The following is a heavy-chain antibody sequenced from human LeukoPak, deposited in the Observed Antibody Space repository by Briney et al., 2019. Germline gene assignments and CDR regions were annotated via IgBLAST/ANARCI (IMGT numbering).Heavy chain of an antibody. CDR2: IYYSGST. CDR3: ARLVVPAAMSPKGLYYFDY. J-gene: IGHJ4*02. D-gene: IGHD2-2*01. Sequence: ASETLSLTCTVSGGSISSSSYYWGWIRQPPGKGLEWIGSIYYSGSTYYNPSLKSRVTISVDTSKNQFSLKLSSVTAADTAVYYCARLVVPAAMSPKGLYYFDYWGQGTLVTVSS. CDR1: GGSISSSSYY. V-gene: IGHV4-39*01.